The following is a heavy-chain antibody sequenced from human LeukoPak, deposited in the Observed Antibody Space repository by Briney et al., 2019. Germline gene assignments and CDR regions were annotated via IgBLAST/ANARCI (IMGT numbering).Heavy chain of an antibody. Sequence: SETLSLTCAVYGGSFSGYYWSWIRQPPGKGLEWIGEINHSGSTNYNPSLKSRVTISVDTSKNQFSLKLSSVTAADTAVYYCARTRWYSSSWHNWFDPWGQGTLVTVSS. D-gene: IGHD6-13*01. CDR3: ARTRWYSSSWHNWFDP. CDR1: GGSFSGYY. J-gene: IGHJ5*02. V-gene: IGHV4-34*01. CDR2: INHSGST.